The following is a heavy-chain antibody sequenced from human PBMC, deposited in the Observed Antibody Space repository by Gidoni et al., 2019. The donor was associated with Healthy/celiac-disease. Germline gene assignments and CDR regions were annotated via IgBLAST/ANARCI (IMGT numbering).Heavy chain of an antibody. Sequence: EVQLVESGGGLVQPGGSLSLSCGACGFTFSGYWMTWVRQAPGKVLEWVANIKQDGSEKYYVDTVKGRFTISRDNAKNSLYLQMNSLRAEDTAVYYCARVRGYYYYCGMDVWGQGTTVTVSS. CDR2: IKQDGSEK. V-gene: IGHV3-7*04. CDR3: ARVRGYYYYCGMDV. CDR1: GFTFSGYW. J-gene: IGHJ6*02.